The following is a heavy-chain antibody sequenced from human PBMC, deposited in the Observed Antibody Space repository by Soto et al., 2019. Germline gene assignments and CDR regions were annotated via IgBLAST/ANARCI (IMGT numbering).Heavy chain of an antibody. V-gene: IGHV4-59*01. Sequence: PSETLSLTCTVSCGSISSYYWSWIRQPPGKGLEWIGYIYYSGSTNYNPSLKSRVTISVDTSKNQFSLRLSSVTAADTAVYYCARRRQLGGTFCFDYWGQGTLVTVSS. D-gene: IGHD3-10*01. CDR1: CGSISSYY. CDR2: IYYSGST. J-gene: IGHJ4*02. CDR3: ARRRQLGGTFCFDY.